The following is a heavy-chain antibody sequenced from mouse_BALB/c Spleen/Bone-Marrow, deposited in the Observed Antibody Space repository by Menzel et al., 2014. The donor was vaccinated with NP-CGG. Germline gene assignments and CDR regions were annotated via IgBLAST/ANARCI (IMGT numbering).Heavy chain of an antibody. CDR3: ASPSTAEEY. CDR2: ILPGSGTT. D-gene: IGHD1-2*01. V-gene: IGHV1-9*01. CDR1: GYTFTTYW. Sequence: QVQLQQSGAELMKPGASVKISCKATGYTFTTYWIEWVKQRPGHGLEWIGEILPGSGTTNYNEKFRGKATFTADTSFNTAYMQLSSLTSEDSAVYYCASPSTAEEYWGQGTTLTISS. J-gene: IGHJ2*01.